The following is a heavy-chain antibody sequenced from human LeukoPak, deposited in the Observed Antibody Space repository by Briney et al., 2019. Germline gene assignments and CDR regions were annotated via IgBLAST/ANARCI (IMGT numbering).Heavy chain of an antibody. CDR1: GFTFAKYA. V-gene: IGHV3-23*01. CDR3: AKDRAGAN. Sequence: PGGSLRLSCVGSGFTFAKYAMTWVREAPGKGLEWVSVISGSGNVTYYSESVKGRFTSSRDNSKRTLYLQMDSLRADDTAIYYCAKDRAGANWGQGTLVLVSS. CDR2: ISGSGNVT. J-gene: IGHJ4*02.